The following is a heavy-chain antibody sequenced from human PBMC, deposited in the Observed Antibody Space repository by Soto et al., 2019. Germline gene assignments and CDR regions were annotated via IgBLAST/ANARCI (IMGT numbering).Heavy chain of an antibody. Sequence: PSETLSLTWGVYGGSFRSYYWIWVRQPPGKGLEWIGEVNHSGEATSNPSLHSRITISLHTSNNQFSLKMTSLTAADTAMYFCPRAERSPMSWFDPWGQGTQVTVSS. V-gene: IGHV4-34*01. CDR2: VNHSGEA. J-gene: IGHJ5*02. CDR1: GGSFRSYY. CDR3: PRAERSPMSWFDP. D-gene: IGHD6-25*01.